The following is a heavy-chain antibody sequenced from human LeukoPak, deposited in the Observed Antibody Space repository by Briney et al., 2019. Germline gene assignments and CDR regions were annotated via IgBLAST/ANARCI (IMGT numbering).Heavy chain of an antibody. V-gene: IGHV3-23*01. CDR3: AKDSLAVAGSPNYFDY. D-gene: IGHD6-19*01. J-gene: IGHJ4*02. Sequence: GGSLRLSCAASGFTFSSYGMSWVRQAPGKGLEWVSAISGSGGSTYYADSVKGRFTISRDNSKNTLYLQMNSLRAEDTAVYYCAKDSLAVAGSPNYFDYWGQGTLVTVPS. CDR1: GFTFSSYG. CDR2: ISGSGGST.